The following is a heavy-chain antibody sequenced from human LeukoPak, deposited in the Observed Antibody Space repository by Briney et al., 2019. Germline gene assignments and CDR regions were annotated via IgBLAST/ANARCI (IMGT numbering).Heavy chain of an antibody. Sequence: ASVKVSCKASGYTFTNYAIHWVRQAPGQRLEWMGWSNSDKGNTEYSQKFQGRVIITRDTPASTAYMELSSLRPEDTAVFFCARGGPNKSGWTLDYWGQGTLVTVSS. CDR2: SNSDKGNT. V-gene: IGHV1-3*01. CDR1: GYTFTNYA. CDR3: ARGGPNKSGWTLDY. D-gene: IGHD6-25*01. J-gene: IGHJ4*02.